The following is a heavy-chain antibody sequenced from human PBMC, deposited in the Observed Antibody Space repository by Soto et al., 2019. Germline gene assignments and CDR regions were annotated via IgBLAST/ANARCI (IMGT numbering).Heavy chain of an antibody. Sequence: GGSLRLSCAVTGFYFTTYAMHWVRQTPDKGLEWVAIIWFDGIKEFYAESVRVRFTISIDTSKNTVFLQMNNVRAEDTALYYCTRATFDVWGQGTTVTGSS. CDR1: GFYFTTYA. V-gene: IGHV3-33*01. CDR2: IWFDGIKE. CDR3: TRATFDV. J-gene: IGHJ6*02.